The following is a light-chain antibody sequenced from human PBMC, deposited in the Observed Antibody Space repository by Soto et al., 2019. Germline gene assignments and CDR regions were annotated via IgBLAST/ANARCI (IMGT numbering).Light chain of an antibody. CDR3: QQRSNWPPFS. J-gene: IGKJ4*01. CDR1: QSVSSS. V-gene: IGKV3-11*01. CDR2: DTS. Sequence: EIVVTQSPATLSVSPGERVTLSCRASQSVSSSLAWYQQRPGQAPRLLIYDTSNRATGIPARFSGSGSGTDFTLTISSLEPEDFAVYYCQQRSNWPPFSFGGGTKVEIK.